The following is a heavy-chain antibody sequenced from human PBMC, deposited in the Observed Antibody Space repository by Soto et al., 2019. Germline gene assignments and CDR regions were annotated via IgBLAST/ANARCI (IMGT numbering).Heavy chain of an antibody. CDR1: GGSISGYY. D-gene: IGHD5-18*01. CDR3: ARDNGYSYGYTLDH. Sequence: SETLSLTCTVSGGSISGYYWSWIRQPPGKGLEWIGYIYYSGSTNYNPSLKSRVTISVDTSKNQFSLKLSTVTAADTAVYYCARDNGYSYGYTLDHWGQGTLVTVSS. CDR2: IYYSGST. J-gene: IGHJ4*02. V-gene: IGHV4-59*01.